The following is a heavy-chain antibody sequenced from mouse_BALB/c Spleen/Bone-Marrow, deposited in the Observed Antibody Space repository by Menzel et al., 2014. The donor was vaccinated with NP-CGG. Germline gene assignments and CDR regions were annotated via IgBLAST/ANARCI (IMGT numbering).Heavy chain of an antibody. J-gene: IGHJ4*01. CDR2: IDPANGYT. CDR1: GFNTKDTY. V-gene: IGHV14-3*02. Sequence: EVKLQESGAELVKPGASVKLSCTASGFNTKDTYMHWVKQRPEQGLEWIGRIDPANGYTNYAPKFQGKATITADTSSNTAYLQLSSLTSEDTAVYYCASKKNYYAMDYWGQGTSVTVSS. CDR3: ASKKNYYAMDY.